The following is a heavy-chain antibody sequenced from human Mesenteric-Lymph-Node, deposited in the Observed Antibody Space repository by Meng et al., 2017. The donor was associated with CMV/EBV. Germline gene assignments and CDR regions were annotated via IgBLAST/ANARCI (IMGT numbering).Heavy chain of an antibody. CDR3: ARDADHYDFWSGADY. J-gene: IGHJ4*02. V-gene: IGHV3-NL1*01. CDR2: IYSGGDS. Sequence: GGSLRLSCVASGFNFSNYAMHWVRQAPGKGLECVSVIYSGGDSYYADSVKGRFTISRDNSKSTLYLQMNSLSPEDTAVYYCARDADHYDFWSGADYWGQGTLVTVSS. D-gene: IGHD3-3*01. CDR1: GFNFSNYA.